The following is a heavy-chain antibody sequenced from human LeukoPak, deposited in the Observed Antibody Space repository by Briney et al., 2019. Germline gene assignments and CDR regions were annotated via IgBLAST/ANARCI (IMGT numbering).Heavy chain of an antibody. CDR1: GFTFSNYA. CDR2: IIGNGGGT. CDR3: SRDPNGDHIGAFDFQR. D-gene: IGHD4-17*01. Sequence: GSLRLSCAVSGFTFSNYAMTWVRQAPGRGLEWVSSIIGNGGGTDYADSVRGRFSISRDNYWNKVFLQMNGLRAEDTAVYYCSRDPNGDHIGAFDFQRWGQGTLVTVSS. V-gene: IGHV3-23*01. J-gene: IGHJ1*01.